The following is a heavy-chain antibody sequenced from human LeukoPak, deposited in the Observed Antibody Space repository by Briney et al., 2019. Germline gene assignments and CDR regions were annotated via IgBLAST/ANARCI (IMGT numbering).Heavy chain of an antibody. CDR3: AKPSDIVVVPAATGAFDI. CDR2: ISGSGGST. CDR1: GFTFSSYA. D-gene: IGHD2-2*01. Sequence: AGGSLRLSCAASGFTFSSYAMSWVRQAPGKGLEWVSAISGSGGSTYYADSVKGRFTISRDNSKNTLYLQMNSLRAEDTAVYYCAKPSDIVVVPAATGAFDIWGQGTMVTVSS. J-gene: IGHJ3*02. V-gene: IGHV3-23*01.